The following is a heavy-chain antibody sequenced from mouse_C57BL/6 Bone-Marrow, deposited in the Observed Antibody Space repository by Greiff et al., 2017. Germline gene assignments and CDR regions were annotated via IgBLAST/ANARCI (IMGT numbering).Heavy chain of an antibody. D-gene: IGHD1-1*01. Sequence: VQLQQPGAELVMPGASVKLSCKASGYTFTSYWMHWVKQRPGQGLAWIGEIDPSDSYTNYNQKFKGKSTLAVAKSSSTAYMQLSSLTSEDSAVYYCALPYFDYWGQGTTLTVSS. J-gene: IGHJ2*01. CDR2: IDPSDSYT. V-gene: IGHV1-69*01. CDR3: ALPYFDY. CDR1: GYTFTSYW.